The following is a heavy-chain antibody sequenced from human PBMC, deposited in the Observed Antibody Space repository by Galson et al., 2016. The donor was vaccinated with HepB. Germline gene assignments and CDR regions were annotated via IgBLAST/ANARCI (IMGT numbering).Heavy chain of an antibody. J-gene: IGHJ5*02. CDR3: VRWGMLGITLDH. V-gene: IGHV3-33*01. D-gene: IGHD2-8*01. Sequence: SLRLSCAVSGFTFRSYGMQWVRQAPGKGLEWVAVIWNDGSERHYGDSVKGRFTISRDDSKNMVYLQMNSVRGEDTAGYYCVRWGMLGITLDHWGQGTLVTVSS. CDR2: IWNDGSER. CDR1: GFTFRSYG.